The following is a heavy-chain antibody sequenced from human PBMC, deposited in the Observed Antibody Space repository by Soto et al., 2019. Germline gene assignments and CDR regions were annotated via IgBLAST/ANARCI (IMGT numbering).Heavy chain of an antibody. CDR2: IKQDGSEK. Sequence: GGSLRLSCAASGFTFSSYWMSWVRQAPGKGLEWVANIKQDGSEKYYVDSVKGRFTISRDNAKNSLYLQMNSLRAEDTAVYYCARAAAGRTPPYYFDYWGQGTLVTVSS. V-gene: IGHV3-7*05. D-gene: IGHD6-13*01. J-gene: IGHJ4*02. CDR1: GFTFSSYW. CDR3: ARAAAGRTPPYYFDY.